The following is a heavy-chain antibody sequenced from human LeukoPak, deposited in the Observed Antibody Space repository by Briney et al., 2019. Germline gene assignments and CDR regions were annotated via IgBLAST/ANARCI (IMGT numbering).Heavy chain of an antibody. CDR1: GYTFTSYY. CDR2: INPSGGST. J-gene: IGHJ4*02. V-gene: IGHV1-46*01. D-gene: IGHD2-15*01. CDR3: ARDYCSGGSCYSAPIDY. Sequence: GASVKVSCKASGYTFTSYYMHWVRQAPGQGLEWMGIINPSGGSTSYAQKFQGRVTMTRDMSTSTVCMELSSLRSEDTAVYYCARDYCSGGSCYSAPIDYWGQGTLVTVSS.